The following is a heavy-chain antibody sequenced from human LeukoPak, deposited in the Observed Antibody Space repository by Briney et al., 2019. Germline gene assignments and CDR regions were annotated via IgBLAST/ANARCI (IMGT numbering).Heavy chain of an antibody. V-gene: IGHV4-4*07. J-gene: IGHJ5*02. D-gene: IGHD3-10*01. CDR2: IYTSGST. CDR1: GGSISSYY. CDR3: AREGRVWFGELLYVNWFDP. Sequence: SETLSLTCNVSGGSISSYYWSWIRQPAGKGLEWIGRIYTSGSTNYNPSLKSRVTMSVDTSKNQFSLKLSSVTAADTAVYYCAREGRVWFGELLYVNWFDPWGQGTLVTVSS.